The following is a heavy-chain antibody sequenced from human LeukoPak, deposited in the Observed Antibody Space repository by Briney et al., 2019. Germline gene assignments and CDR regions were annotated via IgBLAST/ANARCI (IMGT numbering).Heavy chain of an antibody. CDR3: ARGNSGSYLHYYYYMDV. D-gene: IGHD1-26*01. Sequence: GGSLRLSCAASGFTFSSYAMHWVRQAPGKGLEWVAVISYDGSNKYYADSVRGRFTISRDNSKNTLYLQMNSLRAEDTAVYYCARGNSGSYLHYYYYMDVWGKGTTVTVSS. CDR1: GFTFSSYA. CDR2: ISYDGSNK. J-gene: IGHJ6*03. V-gene: IGHV3-30*04.